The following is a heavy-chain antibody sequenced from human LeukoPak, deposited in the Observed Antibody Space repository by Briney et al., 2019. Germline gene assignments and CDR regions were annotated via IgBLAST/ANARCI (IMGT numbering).Heavy chain of an antibody. CDR1: GFTFSSYG. CDR3: AKAQYSSSSSFDY. J-gene: IGHJ4*02. V-gene: IGHV3-33*06. Sequence: GGSLRLSCAASGFTFSSYGMHRARQAPGKGLECGAVIWYDGSNKYYADSVKGRFTISRDNSKNTLYLQMNSLRAEDTAVYYCAKAQYSSSSSFDYWGQGTLVTVSS. CDR2: IWYDGSNK. D-gene: IGHD6-6*01.